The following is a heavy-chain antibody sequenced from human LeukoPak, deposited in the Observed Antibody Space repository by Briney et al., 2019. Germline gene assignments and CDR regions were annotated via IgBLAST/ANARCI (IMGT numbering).Heavy chain of an antibody. CDR2: INPNSGGT. J-gene: IGHJ3*01. D-gene: IGHD3-16*01. V-gene: IGHV1-2*02. CDR3: ARDLVSGAYTFDV. CDR1: GYTFTAYY. Sequence: GASVKVSCKASGYTFTAYYMHWVRQAPGQGLEWMGWINPNSGGTNYAQKVQGRVTMTRDTSISTAYMDLGRLTSDDTAVYYCARDLVSGAYTFDVWGQGTMVTVSS.